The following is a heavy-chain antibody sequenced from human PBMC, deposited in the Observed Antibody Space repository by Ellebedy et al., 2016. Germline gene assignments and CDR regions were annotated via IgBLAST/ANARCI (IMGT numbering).Heavy chain of an antibody. CDR1: GGTFSSYA. Sequence: ASVKVSCKASGGTFSSYAISWVRQAPGQGLEWMGRIIPILGIANYAQKFQGRVTITADKSTSTAYMELRSLRSDDTAVYYCAREGGPLPLDYWGQGTLVTVSS. CDR2: IIPILGIA. V-gene: IGHV1-69*04. D-gene: IGHD2-15*01. CDR3: AREGGPLPLDY. J-gene: IGHJ4*02.